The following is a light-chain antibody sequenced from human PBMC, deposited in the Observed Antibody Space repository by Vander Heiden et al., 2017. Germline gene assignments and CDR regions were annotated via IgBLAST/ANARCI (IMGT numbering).Light chain of an antibody. V-gene: IGKV1-5*03. CDR2: KAS. CDR1: QDISIW. CDR3: QHYNNFPYT. Sequence: GDRVTITCRASQDISIWLAWYQQTPGQAPNLLIHKASNLESGVPSRFSGSGSGTEFTRTISSLQPDDFATYYCQHYNNFPYTFGQGTKLEIK. J-gene: IGKJ2*01.